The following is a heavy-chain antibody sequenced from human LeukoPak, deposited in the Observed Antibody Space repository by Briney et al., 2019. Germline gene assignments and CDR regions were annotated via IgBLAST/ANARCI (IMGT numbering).Heavy chain of an antibody. CDR3: AGAVMVRGVIITVWFDP. Sequence: GASVKVSCKASGYIFTSYVLHWVRQAPGQGLEWMGWISAYNGNTNYAQKLQGRVTMTTDTSTSTAYMELRSLRSDDTAVYYCAGAVMVRGVIITVWFDPWGQGTLVTVSS. D-gene: IGHD3-10*01. CDR2: ISAYNGNT. J-gene: IGHJ5*02. CDR1: GYIFTSYV. V-gene: IGHV1-18*01.